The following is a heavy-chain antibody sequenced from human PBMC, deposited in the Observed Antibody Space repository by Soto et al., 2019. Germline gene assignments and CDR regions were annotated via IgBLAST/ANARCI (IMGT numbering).Heavy chain of an antibody. D-gene: IGHD3-22*01. V-gene: IGHV1-69*02. CDR1: GGTFSTYT. Sequence: QVQLVQSGAEVKKPGSSVKVCCKASGGTFSTYTFNWVRQAPGQGLEWMGRIIPILSISNYAQKFQGRVTITADKSTSTAYMELSSLRSEDTALYYCVFYDTSAYSSFDYWGQGTLVTVSS. CDR2: IIPILSIS. J-gene: IGHJ4*02. CDR3: VFYDTSAYSSFDY.